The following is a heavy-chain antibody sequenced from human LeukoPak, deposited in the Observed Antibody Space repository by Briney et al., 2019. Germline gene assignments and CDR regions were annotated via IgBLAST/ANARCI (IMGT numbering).Heavy chain of an antibody. CDR1: GDSVSSNSAA. CDR3: VRWGHPERTFDL. CDR2: TFYQSKWYT. D-gene: IGHD3-16*01. Sequence: SQTLSLTCAISGDSVSSNSAAWGWVRQSPWGGLGWLGRTFYQSKWYTQYAPHVKTRVTIDPDTSKNHLSLQLNSVTPEDTAVYYCVRWGHPERTFDLWGQGTMVTVSS. V-gene: IGHV6-1*01. J-gene: IGHJ3*01.